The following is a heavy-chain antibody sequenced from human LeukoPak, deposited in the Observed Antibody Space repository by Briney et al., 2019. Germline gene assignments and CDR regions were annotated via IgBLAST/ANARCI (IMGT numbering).Heavy chain of an antibody. CDR2: ISYDGSNK. CDR1: GFTFSSYG. D-gene: IGHD3-10*01. J-gene: IGHJ5*02. V-gene: IGHV3-30*18. Sequence: PGGSLRLSCAVSGFTFSSYGMHWVRQAPGKGLEWVAVISYDGSNKYYADSVKGRFTISRDNSKNTLYLQMNSLRAEDTAVYYCAKDRSGLLRWFDPRGQGTLVTVSS. CDR3: AKDRSGLLRWFDP.